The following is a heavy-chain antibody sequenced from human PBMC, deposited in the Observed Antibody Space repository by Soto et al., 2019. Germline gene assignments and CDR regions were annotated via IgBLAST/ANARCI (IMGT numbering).Heavy chain of an antibody. D-gene: IGHD3-10*01. Sequence: QVQLVESGGGVVQPGRSLRLSCAASGFTFSSYGMHWVRQAPGKGLEWVAVISYDGSNKYYADSVKGRFTISRDNSKITRYLQRNSLSAEDTAVYYCAKARRFGESYCDYWGQGTLVTVSS. V-gene: IGHV3-30*18. CDR2: ISYDGSNK. J-gene: IGHJ4*02. CDR1: GFTFSSYG. CDR3: AKARRFGESYCDY.